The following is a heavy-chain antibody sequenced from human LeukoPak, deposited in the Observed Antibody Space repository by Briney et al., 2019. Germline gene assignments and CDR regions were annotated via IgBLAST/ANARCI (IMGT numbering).Heavy chain of an antibody. CDR1: GLSFSTSW. D-gene: IGHD4-11*01. V-gene: IGHV3-7*01. CDR2: INPDESEK. CDR3: VRDLHYSRLDY. Sequence: GSLLLSCAVSGLSFSTSWMDWVRQAPGKGLEWVASINPDESEKYSAGSVKGRFTISRDNAKNSLFLQMENLRVEDTAFYYCVRDLHYSRLDYWGQGMLVAVSS. J-gene: IGHJ4*02.